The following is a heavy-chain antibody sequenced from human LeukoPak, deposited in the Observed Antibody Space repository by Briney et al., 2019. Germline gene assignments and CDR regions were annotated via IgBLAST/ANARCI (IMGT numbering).Heavy chain of an antibody. Sequence: SVKVSCKASGGTFSSYAISWVRQAPGQGLGWMGGIIPIFGTANYAQKFQGRVTITADESTSTAYMELSSLRSEDTAVYYCARTPGGSGSYYNWFDPWGQGTLVTVSS. CDR2: IIPIFGTA. CDR3: ARTPGGSGSYYNWFDP. V-gene: IGHV1-69*13. CDR1: GGTFSSYA. D-gene: IGHD1-26*01. J-gene: IGHJ5*02.